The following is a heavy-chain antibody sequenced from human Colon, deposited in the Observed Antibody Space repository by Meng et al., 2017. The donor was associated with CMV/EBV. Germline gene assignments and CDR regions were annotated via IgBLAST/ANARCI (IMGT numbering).Heavy chain of an antibody. CDR1: GASINGGEYD. Sequence: LRLSCSGSGASINGGEYDWTWIRYLPGKGLEWLGYISDRGNTRYNPSLESRLAFFTDTTRNQFSLHLTSVTAADTAVYFCARGRRLIYDFWGQGTLVTVSS. J-gene: IGHJ4*02. CDR3: ARGRRLIYDF. D-gene: IGHD3/OR15-3a*01. CDR2: ISDRGNT. V-gene: IGHV4-30-4*01.